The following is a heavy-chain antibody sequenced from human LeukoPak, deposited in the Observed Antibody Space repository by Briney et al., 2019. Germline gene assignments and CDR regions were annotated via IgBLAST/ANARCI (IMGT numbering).Heavy chain of an antibody. CDR2: INPNSGGT. CDR1: GYTFTSYG. D-gene: IGHD2-2*01. V-gene: IGHV1-2*02. Sequence: GASVKVSCKASGYTFTSYGISWVRQAPGQGLEWMGWINPNSGGTKYAQKFQGRVTMTRDTSTSTAYMDLSRLRSDDTAVYYCARDTSSSPGYWGQGTLVTVSS. CDR3: ARDTSSSPGY. J-gene: IGHJ4*02.